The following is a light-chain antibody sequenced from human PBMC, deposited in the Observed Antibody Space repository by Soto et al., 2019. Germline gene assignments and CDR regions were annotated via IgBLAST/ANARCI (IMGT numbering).Light chain of an antibody. Sequence: QSALTQPPSASGSPGQSVTISCTGTSSDVGGYNYVSWYQQHPGKAPKLMIYEVSKRPSGVPDRFSGSKSGNTASLTVSGLQAEEEADYYCSSYAGSLYVFGTGTKLTVL. J-gene: IGLJ1*01. CDR1: SSDVGGYNY. V-gene: IGLV2-8*01. CDR3: SSYAGSLYV. CDR2: EVS.